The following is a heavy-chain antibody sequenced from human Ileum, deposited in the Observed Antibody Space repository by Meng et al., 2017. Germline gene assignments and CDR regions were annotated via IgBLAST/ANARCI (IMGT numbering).Heavy chain of an antibody. CDR2: IYYSGIT. D-gene: IGHD4/OR15-4a*01. CDR1: GGSISSGAYY. CDR3: ARVADGGNYRGWYFDL. Sequence: QVQLQDAGPGLVKPSQTLSLTCNVSGGSISSGAYYWSWIRQHPGKGLEWIGYIYYSGITYYSPSLKSLATITVDRSKNQFSLRLKSVTAADTAVYYCARVADGGNYRGWYFDLWGRGTLVTVSS. V-gene: IGHV4-31*01. J-gene: IGHJ2*01.